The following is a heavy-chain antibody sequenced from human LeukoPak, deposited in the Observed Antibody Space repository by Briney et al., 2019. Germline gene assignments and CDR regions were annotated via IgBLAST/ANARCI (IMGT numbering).Heavy chain of an antibody. J-gene: IGHJ4*02. CDR2: ISAYNGHT. Sequence: ASVKISCKASGYTFTSYDINWVRQAPGQGLEWMGWISAYNGHTNYAQKLQGRVTMTTDTSTSTAYMELRSLRSDDTAVFYCARAGHRRYYYDNGYDYWGQGTLVTVSS. CDR3: ARAGHRRYYYDNGYDY. V-gene: IGHV1-18*01. CDR1: GYTFTSYD. D-gene: IGHD3-22*01.